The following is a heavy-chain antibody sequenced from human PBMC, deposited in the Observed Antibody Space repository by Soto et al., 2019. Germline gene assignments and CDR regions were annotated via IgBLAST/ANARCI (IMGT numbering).Heavy chain of an antibody. J-gene: IGHJ3*02. V-gene: IGHV4-59*01. CDR2: VYYSGST. D-gene: IGHD3-22*01. Sequence: SETLSLPCPVSGSSISSSYWSWIRQSPGKGLEWIGYVYYSGSTNYNPSLKSRVTISVDTSKNQFSLKLRSVTAADTAVYYCARGYYDSRGQSNTFDIWGQGTMVTVSS. CDR3: ARGYYDSRGQSNTFDI. CDR1: GSSISSSY.